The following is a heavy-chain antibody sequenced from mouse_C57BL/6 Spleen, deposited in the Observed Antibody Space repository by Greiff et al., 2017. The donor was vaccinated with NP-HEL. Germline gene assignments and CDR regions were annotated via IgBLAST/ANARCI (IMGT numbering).Heavy chain of an antibody. D-gene: IGHD1-1*01. J-gene: IGHJ1*03. CDR2: ISYSGST. Sequence: EVQLVESGPGMVKPSQSLSLTCTVTGYSITSGYDWHWIRHFPGNKLEWMGYISYSGSTNYNPSLKSRISITHDTSKNHFFLKVNSVTTEDTATEYCARGGYGSSWYFDGGGTGTTVTVSS. V-gene: IGHV3-1*01. CDR1: GYSITSGYD. CDR3: ARGGYGSSWYFDG.